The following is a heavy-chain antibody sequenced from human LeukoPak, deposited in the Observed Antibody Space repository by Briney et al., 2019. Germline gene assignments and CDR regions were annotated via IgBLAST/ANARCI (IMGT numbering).Heavy chain of an antibody. CDR3: ARGGFGELLQYYYYYMDV. J-gene: IGHJ6*03. CDR1: GGSFSGYY. D-gene: IGHD3-10*01. V-gene: IGHV4-34*01. Sequence: SETLSLTCAVYGGSFSGYYWSWIRQPPGKGLEWIGEINHSGSTNYNPSLKSRVTISVDTSKNQFSLKLSSVTAADTAVYYCARGGFGELLQYYYYYMDVWGKGTTVTVSS. CDR2: INHSGST.